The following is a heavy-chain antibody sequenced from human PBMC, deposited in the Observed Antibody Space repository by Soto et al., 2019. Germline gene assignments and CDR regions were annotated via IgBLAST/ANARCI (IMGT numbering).Heavy chain of an antibody. D-gene: IGHD2-2*01. CDR1: GGSISSYY. J-gene: IGHJ4*02. CDR2: IYYSGST. CDR3: ARHVSYQLLFDS. Sequence: SETLSLTCTVSGGSISSYYWSWIRQPPGKGLEGIGYIYYSGSTNYNPSLQSRVTLSVDTSKNQFSLKLSSVTAADTAVYYCARHVSYQLLFDSWGQGTLVTVSS. V-gene: IGHV4-59*08.